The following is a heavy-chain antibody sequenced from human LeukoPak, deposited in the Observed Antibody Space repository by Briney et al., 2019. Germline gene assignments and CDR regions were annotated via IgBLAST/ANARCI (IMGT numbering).Heavy chain of an antibody. J-gene: IGHJ6*02. CDR2: IYTSGST. CDR3: ARSYGALTPYYYYYGMDV. Sequence: TSETLSLTCTVSGGSISSYYWSWIRQPAGKGLEWIGRIYTSGSTNYNPSLKSRVTMSVDTSMNQFSLKLSSVTAADTAVYYCARSYGALTPYYYYYGMDVWGQGTTVTVSS. V-gene: IGHV4-4*07. CDR1: GGSISSYY. D-gene: IGHD4/OR15-4a*01.